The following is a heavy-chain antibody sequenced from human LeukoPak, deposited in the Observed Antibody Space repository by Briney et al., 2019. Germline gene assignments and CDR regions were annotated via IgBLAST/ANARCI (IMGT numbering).Heavy chain of an antibody. CDR3: AKAYGSGIFYGMDV. J-gene: IGHJ6*02. V-gene: IGHV3-9*01. Sequence: PGRSLRLSCAASGFTIDDYAMHWVRQAPGKGLEWVSGISWNSGSIGYAGSVKGRFTISRDNAKNSLYLQMNSLRAEDTALYYCAKAYGSGIFYGMDVWGQGTTVTVSS. CDR2: ISWNSGSI. D-gene: IGHD3-10*01. CDR1: GFTIDDYA.